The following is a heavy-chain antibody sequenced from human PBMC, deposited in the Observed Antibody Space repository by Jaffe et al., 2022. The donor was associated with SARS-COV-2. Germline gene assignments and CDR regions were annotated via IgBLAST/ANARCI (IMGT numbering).Heavy chain of an antibody. CDR1: GFSLSTSGMC. CDR3: ARLRKDSSGYYPGAFDI. Sequence: QVTLRESGPALVKPTQTLTLTCTFSGFSLSTSGMCVSWIRQPPGKALEWLALIDWDDDKYYSTSLKTRLTISKDTSKNQVVLTMTNMDPVDTATYYCARLRKDSSGYYPGAFDIWGQGTMVTVSS. CDR2: IDWDDDK. J-gene: IGHJ3*02. D-gene: IGHD3-22*01. V-gene: IGHV2-70*01.